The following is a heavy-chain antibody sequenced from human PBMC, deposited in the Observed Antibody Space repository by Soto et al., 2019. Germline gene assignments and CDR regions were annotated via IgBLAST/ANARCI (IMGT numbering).Heavy chain of an antibody. J-gene: IGHJ6*02. V-gene: IGHV3-11*06. CDR1: GFTFSDYY. D-gene: IGHD3-3*01. Sequence: GGSLRLSCAASGFTFSDYYMSWIRQAPGKGLEWVSYISSSSSYTNYADSVKGRFTISRDNAKNSLYLQMNSLRAEDTAVYYCARDRTVGYYDFWSGSNGMDVWGQGTTVTVSS. CDR2: ISSSSSYT. CDR3: ARDRTVGYYDFWSGSNGMDV.